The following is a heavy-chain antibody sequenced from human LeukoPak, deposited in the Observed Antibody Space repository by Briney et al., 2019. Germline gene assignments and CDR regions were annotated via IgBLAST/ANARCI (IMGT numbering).Heavy chain of an antibody. CDR2: ISGSGGST. V-gene: IGHV3-23*01. D-gene: IGHD3-22*01. CDR1: GFTFSSYA. Sequence: PGGSLRLSCAASGFTFSSYAMSWVRQAPGKGLEWVSAISGSGGSTYYADSVKGRFTISRDNSKNTLYLQMNSLRAEDTAVYYCARTGNYYDSSGSPDYWGQGTLVTVSS. CDR3: ARTGNYYDSSGSPDY. J-gene: IGHJ4*02.